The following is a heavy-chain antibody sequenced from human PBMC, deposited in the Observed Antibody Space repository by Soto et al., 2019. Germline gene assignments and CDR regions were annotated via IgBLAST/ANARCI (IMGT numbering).Heavy chain of an antibody. CDR2: IYYSGST. Sequence: SENLSLTCTVSGGSISSGGYYWSWIRQHPGKGLEWIGYIYYSGSTYYNPSLKSRVTISVDTSKNQFSLKLSSVTAADAAVYYCARAEAARSSWFDYWGQGTLVTVSS. J-gene: IGHJ4*02. CDR3: ARAEAARSSWFDY. D-gene: IGHD6-13*01. CDR1: GGSISSGGYY. V-gene: IGHV4-31*03.